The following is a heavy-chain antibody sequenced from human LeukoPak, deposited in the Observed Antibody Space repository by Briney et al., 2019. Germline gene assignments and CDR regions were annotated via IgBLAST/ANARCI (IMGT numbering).Heavy chain of an antibody. CDR1: GFTFDDYA. Sequence: PGGSLRLSCVGSGFTFDDYAMHWVRQAPGKGLEWVSGISWNSGRRGYADSVKGRFTISRDNAKTSLYLQMNSLGAEDMALYYCAKGPDYDILTPIDYWGQGTLVTVSS. CDR3: AKGPDYDILTPIDY. D-gene: IGHD3-9*01. V-gene: IGHV3-9*03. CDR2: ISWNSGRR. J-gene: IGHJ4*02.